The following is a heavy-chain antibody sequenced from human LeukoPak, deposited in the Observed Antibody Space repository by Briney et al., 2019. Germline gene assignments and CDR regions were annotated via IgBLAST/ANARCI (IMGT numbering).Heavy chain of an antibody. J-gene: IGHJ4*02. CDR1: GFTFSSYA. V-gene: IGHV3-23*01. CDR2: ISGSGGST. CDR3: AKERENYDILTGYLD. D-gene: IGHD3-9*01. Sequence: GGSLRLSCAASGFTFSSYAMSWVREAPGKGLEWVSAISGSGGSTYYADSVKGRFTISRDNSKNTLYLQMNSLRAEDTAVYYCAKERENYDILTGYLDWGQGTLVTVSS.